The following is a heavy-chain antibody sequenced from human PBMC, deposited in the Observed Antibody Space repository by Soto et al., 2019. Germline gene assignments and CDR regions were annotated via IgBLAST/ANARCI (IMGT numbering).Heavy chain of an antibody. V-gene: IGHV3-23*01. CDR3: AKWNGYGEY. CDR2: VSGRSGGT. CDR1: GFSFSTYG. Sequence: EVQLLESGGGFVQPGGSLRLSCAGSGFSFSTYGVTWVRQPQGKGLEWVSGVSGRSGGTHYADSVKGRFTITGDNSKNTVYLHMNRLRVEDTAVYYCAKWNGYGEYWGQGTLVRVSS. D-gene: IGHD1-1*01. J-gene: IGHJ4*02.